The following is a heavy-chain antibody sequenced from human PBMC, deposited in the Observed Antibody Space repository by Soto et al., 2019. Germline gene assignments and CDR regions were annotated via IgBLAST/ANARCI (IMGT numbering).Heavy chain of an antibody. CDR3: ARLYCSSSSCYSVGAFDI. CDR2: IWFDGSDK. J-gene: IGHJ3*02. Sequence: PGGSLRLSCAASGFTFSSYGMRWVRQAPGKGLEWVALIWFDGSDKYYVDSVKGRFTISRDNSKNTVHLQMNSLRVEDTAVYYCARLYCSSSSCYSVGAFDIRGQGTVVTVSS. V-gene: IGHV3-33*01. CDR1: GFTFSSYG. D-gene: IGHD2-2*01.